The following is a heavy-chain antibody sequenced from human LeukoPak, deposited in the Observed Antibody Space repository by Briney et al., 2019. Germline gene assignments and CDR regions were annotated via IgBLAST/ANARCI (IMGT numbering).Heavy chain of an antibody. CDR1: GGAISSSSYY. D-gene: IGHD6-13*01. J-gene: IGHJ4*02. V-gene: IGHV4-39*01. Sequence: SETLSLTCTVSGGAISSSSYYWGWIRQPPGTGLEWIASIYYSGSTYYNPSLKRRVTISVDTSKNQLSLKLSSVTAADTAVYYCARQAPAAGLDYWGQGTLVTVSS. CDR3: ARQAPAAGLDY. CDR2: IYYSGST.